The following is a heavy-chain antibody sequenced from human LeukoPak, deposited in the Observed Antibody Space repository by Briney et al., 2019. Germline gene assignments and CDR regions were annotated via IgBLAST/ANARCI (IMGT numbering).Heavy chain of an antibody. CDR2: IIPIFGTA. D-gene: IGHD3-9*01. V-gene: IGHV1-69*05. J-gene: IGHJ4*02. CDR3: ARENSYDILTGYSVFDY. Sequence: SVKVSCKASGGTFSSYAISWVRQAPGQGLEWMGGIIPIFGTANYAQKFQGRVTMTRDTSISTAYMELSRLRSDDTAVYYCARENSYDILTGYSVFDYWGQGTLVTVSS. CDR1: GGTFSSYA.